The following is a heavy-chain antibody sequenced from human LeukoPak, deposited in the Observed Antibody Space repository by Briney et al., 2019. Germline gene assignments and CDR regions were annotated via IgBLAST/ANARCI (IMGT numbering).Heavy chain of an antibody. D-gene: IGHD3-3*01. CDR3: ARQNDDDFWSGMYYFDY. Sequence: ASVKVSCKASGYTFTGYYMHWVRQAPGQGLEWMGWINPNSGGTNYAQKFQGRVTMTRDTSISTAYMELSRLRSYDTAVYYCARQNDDDFWSGMYYFDYWGQGTLVTVSS. CDR1: GYTFTGYY. J-gene: IGHJ4*02. V-gene: IGHV1-2*02. CDR2: INPNSGGT.